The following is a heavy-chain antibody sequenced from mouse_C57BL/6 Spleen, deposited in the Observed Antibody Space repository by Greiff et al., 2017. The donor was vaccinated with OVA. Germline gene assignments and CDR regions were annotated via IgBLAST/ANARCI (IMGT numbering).Heavy chain of an antibody. V-gene: IGHV1-64*01. CDR3: ARVATVVATYYFDY. J-gene: IGHJ2*01. D-gene: IGHD1-1*01. CDR1: GYTFTSYW. Sequence: VQLQQSGAELVKPGASVKLSCKASGYTFTSYWMHWVKQRPGQGLEWIGMLHPNSGSTNYNEKFKSKATLTVDKSYSTAYMQLSSLTSEDSAVYYCARVATVVATYYFDYWGQGTTLTVSS. CDR2: LHPNSGST.